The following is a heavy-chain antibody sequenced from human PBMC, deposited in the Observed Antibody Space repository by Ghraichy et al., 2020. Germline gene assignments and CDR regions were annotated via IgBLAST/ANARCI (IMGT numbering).Heavy chain of an antibody. CDR3: ARDSGYSSGWIFDY. Sequence: SETLSLTCTVSGGSISSYYWSWIRQPPGKGLEWIGYIYYSGSTNYNPSLKSRVTISVDTSKNQFSLKLSSVTAADTAVYYCARDSGYSSGWIFDYWGQGTLVTVSS. CDR2: IYYSGST. J-gene: IGHJ4*02. V-gene: IGHV4-59*01. CDR1: GGSISSYY. D-gene: IGHD6-19*01.